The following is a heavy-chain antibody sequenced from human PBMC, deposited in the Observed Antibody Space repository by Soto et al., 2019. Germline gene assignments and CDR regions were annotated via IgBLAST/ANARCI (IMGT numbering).Heavy chain of an antibody. V-gene: IGHV1-18*01. D-gene: IGHD3-10*01. CDR1: GYTFTSYG. J-gene: IGHJ4*02. Sequence: ASVKVSCKASGYTFTSYGISWVRQAPGQGLEWMGWISAYNGNTNYAQKLQGRVTMTTDTSTSTAYMELRRLRSDDTAVYYCASDDLRGSDLGFPFDYWGQGTLVTVSS. CDR3: ASDDLRGSDLGFPFDY. CDR2: ISAYNGNT.